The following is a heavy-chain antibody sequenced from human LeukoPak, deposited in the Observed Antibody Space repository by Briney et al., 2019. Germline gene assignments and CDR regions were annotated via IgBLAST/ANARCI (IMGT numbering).Heavy chain of an antibody. J-gene: IGHJ6*04. CDR1: GFTFSSYG. V-gene: IGHV3-30*18. CDR2: ISCDGSNK. CDR3: AKDSDYYGMDV. Sequence: PGRSLRLSCAASGFTFSSYGMHWVRQAPGKGLEWVAVISCDGSNKYYADSVKGRFTISRDNSKNTLYLQMNSLRAEDTAVYYCAKDSDYYGMDVWGKGTTVTVSS.